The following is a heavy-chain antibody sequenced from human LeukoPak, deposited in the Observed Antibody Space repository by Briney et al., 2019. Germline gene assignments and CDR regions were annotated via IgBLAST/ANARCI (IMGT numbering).Heavy chain of an antibody. V-gene: IGHV4-34*01. CDR3: ARGRVFDS. Sequence: PSETLSLTCAVYGGSFSGYYWSWIRQPPGKGLEWIGETNHSGSTNYNPSLKSRVTISVDTSKNQFSLKLSSVTAADTAVYYCARGRVFDSWGQGTLVTVYS. CDR2: TNHSGST. J-gene: IGHJ4*02. CDR1: GGSFSGYY.